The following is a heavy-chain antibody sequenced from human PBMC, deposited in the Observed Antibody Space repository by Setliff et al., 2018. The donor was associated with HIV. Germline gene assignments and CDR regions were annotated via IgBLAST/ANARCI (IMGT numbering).Heavy chain of an antibody. CDR3: VKDYAHLYAFDI. CDR1: GFTFSGNW. D-gene: IGHD3-16*01. V-gene: IGHV3-7*03. J-gene: IGHJ3*02. CDR2: INQDESQK. Sequence: PGGSLRLSCAASGFTFSGNWMSWVRQAPGKGLEWVANINQDESQKYYVGSVKGRFTISRDNAKNSLFLQMNSLRVEDTAVYFCVKDYAHLYAFDIWGQGTMVTVSS.